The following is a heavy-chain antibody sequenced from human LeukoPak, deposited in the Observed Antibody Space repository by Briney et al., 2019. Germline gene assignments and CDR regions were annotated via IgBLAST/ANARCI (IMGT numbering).Heavy chain of an antibody. Sequence: GGSLRLSCAASGFTFTNYAVNWVRQAPGKGLEWVSGISCSGGRTYYSDSVKGRFTISRDNSKNTLYLQMNSLRAEDTAVYYCARASVAATDAFDIWGQGTMVTVSS. D-gene: IGHD6-19*01. CDR2: ISCSGGRT. CDR1: GFTFTNYA. J-gene: IGHJ3*02. CDR3: ARASVAATDAFDI. V-gene: IGHV3-23*01.